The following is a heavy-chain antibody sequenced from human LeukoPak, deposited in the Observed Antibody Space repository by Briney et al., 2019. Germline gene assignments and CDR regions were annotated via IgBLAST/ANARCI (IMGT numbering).Heavy chain of an antibody. D-gene: IGHD2-21*01. J-gene: IGHJ6*02. CDR3: ARQGGDVKYYYYYGMDV. CDR1: GGSISSYY. Sequence: SSETLSLTCTVSGGSISSYYWSWTRQPPGKGLEWIGYIYYSGSTNYNPSLKSRVTISVDTSKNQFSLKLSSVTAADTAVYYCARQGGDVKYYYYYGMDVWGQGTTVTVSS. CDR2: IYYSGST. V-gene: IGHV4-59*08.